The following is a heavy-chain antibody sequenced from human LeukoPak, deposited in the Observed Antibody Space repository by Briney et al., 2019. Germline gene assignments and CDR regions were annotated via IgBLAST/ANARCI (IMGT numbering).Heavy chain of an antibody. Sequence: PSETLSLTCAVYGGSFSGYYWSWIRRPPGKGLEWIGEINHSGSTNYNPSLKSRVTISVDTSKNQFSLKLSSVTAADTAVYYCARCPMITFGGVIVIPYYYYYMDVWGKGTTVTVSS. J-gene: IGHJ6*03. CDR3: ARCPMITFGGVIVIPYYYYYMDV. D-gene: IGHD3-16*02. CDR1: GGSFSGYY. V-gene: IGHV4-34*01. CDR2: INHSGST.